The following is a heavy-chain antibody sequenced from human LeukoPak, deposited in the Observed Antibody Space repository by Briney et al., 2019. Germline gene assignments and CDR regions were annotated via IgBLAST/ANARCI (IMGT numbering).Heavy chain of an antibody. V-gene: IGHV3-72*01. D-gene: IGHD3-22*01. J-gene: IGHJ3*02. Sequence: GGSLRLSCAASGFKFSDHYIDWVRQAPGKGLEWVGRSRNKASSYTTEYAASVEGRFTISRDVSESSLYLQMNGLRAEDTAVYYCARDLGYYDSSGYYHDAFDIWGQGTMVTVSS. CDR3: ARDLGYYDSSGYYHDAFDI. CDR1: GFKFSDHY. CDR2: SRNKASSYTT.